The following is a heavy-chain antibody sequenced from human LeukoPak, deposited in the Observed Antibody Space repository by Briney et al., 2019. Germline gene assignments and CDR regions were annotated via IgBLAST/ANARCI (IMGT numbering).Heavy chain of an antibody. D-gene: IGHD3-22*01. CDR1: GFTVSSNY. V-gene: IGHV3-66*01. J-gene: IGHJ2*01. CDR2: IYSGGST. CDR3: ARVWGSSMIETNYIDL. Sequence: GGSLRLSCAASGFTVSSNYMSWVRQAPGKGLEWVSVIYSGGSTYYADSVKGRFTISRDNSKNSLYLQMNSLRAEDTAVYYCARVWGSSMIETNYIDLWGRGTLVTVSS.